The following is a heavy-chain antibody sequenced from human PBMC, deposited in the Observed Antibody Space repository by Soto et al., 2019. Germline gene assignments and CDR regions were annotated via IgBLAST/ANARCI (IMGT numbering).Heavy chain of an antibody. CDR2: ISSSGSTI. CDR1: GFTFSSYE. Sequence: PVGSLRLSCAAPGFTFSSYEMNGFRQAPGKGLEWVSYISSSGSTIYYADSVKGRFTISRDNAKNSLYLQMNSLRAEDTAVYYCARETGDRDWYFDLWGRGTLVTVSS. J-gene: IGHJ2*01. V-gene: IGHV3-48*03. D-gene: IGHD7-27*01. CDR3: ARETGDRDWYFDL.